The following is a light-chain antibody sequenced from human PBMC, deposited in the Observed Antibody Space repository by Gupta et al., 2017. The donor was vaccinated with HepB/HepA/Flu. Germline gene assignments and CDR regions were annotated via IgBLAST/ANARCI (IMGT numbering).Light chain of an antibody. J-gene: IGKJ1*01. CDR3: QQYGSSPWT. Sequence: YLAWYQQRPGQAPRLLIYGASSRATGISDRFSGSGSGTDFTLTISRLESEDFAVYYCQQYGSSPWTFGQGTKVDIK. CDR1: Y. V-gene: IGKV3-20*01. CDR2: GAS.